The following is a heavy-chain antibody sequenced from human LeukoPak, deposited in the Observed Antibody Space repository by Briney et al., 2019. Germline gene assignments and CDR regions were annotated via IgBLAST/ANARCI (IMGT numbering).Heavy chain of an antibody. CDR1: GFIFSDYY. J-gene: IGHJ4*02. CDR2: ISETGTTI. Sequence: PGGSLRLSCAASGFIFSDYYVTWLRQAPGKGLEWISYISETGTTIHYAGSVKGRFTVSRDNAKNSLYLQMNTLRAEDTAVYYCARSSGLGWFGELLIDYWGQGTLVTVSS. D-gene: IGHD3-10*01. V-gene: IGHV3-11*04. CDR3: ARSSGLGWFGELLIDY.